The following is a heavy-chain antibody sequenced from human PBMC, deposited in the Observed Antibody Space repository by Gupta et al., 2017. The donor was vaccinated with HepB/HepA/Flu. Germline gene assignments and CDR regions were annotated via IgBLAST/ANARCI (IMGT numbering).Heavy chain of an antibody. CDR1: GDSISNYY. J-gene: IGHJ4*02. D-gene: IGHD2/OR15-2a*01. CDR2: IYYSGTT. V-gene: IGHV4-59*08. Sequence: QVQLQESGPGLVKPSETLSLTCTVSGDSISNYYVSWIRQPPWKGLEWIGFIYYSGTTNYYPSLKSRLTISVDRSKNQVSLRLASVTAADTAMYYCARHNSSPSYFDFWGQGIPVTVSS. CDR3: ARHNSSPSYFDF.